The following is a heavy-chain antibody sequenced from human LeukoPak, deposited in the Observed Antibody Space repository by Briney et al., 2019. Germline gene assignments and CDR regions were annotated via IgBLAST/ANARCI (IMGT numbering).Heavy chain of an antibody. V-gene: IGHV4-4*02. J-gene: IGHJ4*02. CDR2: IYHSGST. D-gene: IGHD3-22*01. Sequence: PSETLSLTCAVSGGSISSSNWWSWVRQPPGKGLEWIGEIYHSGSTNYNPSLKSRVTVSVDKSKNQFSLKLSSVTAADTAVYYCARDPPAGDSSGSTTFFWGQGTLVTVSS. CDR3: ARDPPAGDSSGSTTFF. CDR1: GGSISSSNW.